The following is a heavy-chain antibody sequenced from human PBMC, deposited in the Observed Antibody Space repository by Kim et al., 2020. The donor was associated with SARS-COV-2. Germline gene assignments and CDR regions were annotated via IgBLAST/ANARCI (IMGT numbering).Heavy chain of an antibody. CDR2: ISYDGSNK. J-gene: IGHJ6*02. D-gene: IGHD2-2*01. CDR3: AKDPGDIYCSSTSCYAPHYYYGMDV. CDR1: GFTFSSYG. Sequence: GGSLRLSCAASGFTFSSYGMHWVRQAPGKGLEWVAVISYDGSNKYYADSVKGRFTISRDNSKNTLYLQMNSLRAEDTAVYYCAKDPGDIYCSSTSCYAPHYYYGMDVWGQGTTVTVSS. V-gene: IGHV3-30*18.